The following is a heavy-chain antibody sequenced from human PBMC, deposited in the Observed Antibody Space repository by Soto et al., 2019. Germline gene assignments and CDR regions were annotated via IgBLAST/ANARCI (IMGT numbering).Heavy chain of an antibody. D-gene: IGHD6-6*01. Sequence: KTSETLSLTCTVSGASITSLYYYWGWIRQPPGKGLEWIGSSYHSGSTYYAPSLMSRVAMSVDTSKNQFSLKLNSVTAADTAVYYCARRGWGSSSFFDYWGQGTLVTVSS. J-gene: IGHJ4*02. CDR2: SYHSGST. CDR3: ARRGWGSSSFFDY. CDR1: GASITSLYYY. V-gene: IGHV4-39*01.